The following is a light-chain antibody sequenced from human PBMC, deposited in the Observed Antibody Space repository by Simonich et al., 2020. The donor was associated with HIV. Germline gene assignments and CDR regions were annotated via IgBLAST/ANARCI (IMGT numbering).Light chain of an antibody. CDR2: WAS. V-gene: IGKV4-1*01. CDR1: QNVLSSSNNKNY. J-gene: IGKJ2*01. CDR3: QQYYDTPYT. Sequence: DIVMTQSPDPLAVSLGERATINCKSSQNVLSSSNNKNYLAWYQQKPGQPPKLLIYWASTRESGVPDRFSGSGSGTDFTLTISSLQAEDVAVYYCQQYYDTPYTFGQGTKLEIK.